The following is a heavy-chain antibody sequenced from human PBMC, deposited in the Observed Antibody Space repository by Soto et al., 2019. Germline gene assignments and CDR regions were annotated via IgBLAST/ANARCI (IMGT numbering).Heavy chain of an antibody. CDR2: ISFDVSNK. J-gene: IGHJ4*02. CDR3: ARALSSRSPLEY. CDR1: GFIFSSYA. V-gene: IGHV3-30*04. D-gene: IGHD3-10*01. Sequence: QVQLVESGGGVVQPGRSLRLSCAASGFIFSSYAMEWVRQAPGKGLEWAAVISFDVSNKYYADSVKGRFTISRDDSKNTLYLQMNNLRAEDTAVYYCARALSSRSPLEYWGQGTLVTVSS.